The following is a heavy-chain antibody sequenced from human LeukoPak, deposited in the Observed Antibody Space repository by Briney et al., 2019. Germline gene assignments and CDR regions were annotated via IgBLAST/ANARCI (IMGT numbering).Heavy chain of an antibody. Sequence: PGGSLRLSCAASRFTFSSYGMHWVRQAPGKGLEWVAVIWYGGNNEYYADSVKGRFTISRDNSKNTLYLQMNSLRAEDTAVYYCAKDGSAYCGGDCYSPYYYYMDVWGKGTTVTVSS. CDR2: IWYGGNNE. J-gene: IGHJ6*03. V-gene: IGHV3-30*02. CDR3: AKDGSAYCGGDCYSPYYYYMDV. D-gene: IGHD2-21*01. CDR1: RFTFSSYG.